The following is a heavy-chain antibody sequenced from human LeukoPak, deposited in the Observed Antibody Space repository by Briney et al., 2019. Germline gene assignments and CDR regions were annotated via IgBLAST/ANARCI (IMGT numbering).Heavy chain of an antibody. CDR3: ARSRASWELLFDY. CDR1: GGYISSYY. CDR2: IYTSGST. Sequence: SETLPLTCTVSGGYISSYYWIWIRQPAGKGLEWIGRIYTSGSTNYNPSLKSRVTMSVDTSKNQFSLNLSSVTAADTAVYYCARSRASWELLFDYWGQGTLVTVSS. J-gene: IGHJ4*02. V-gene: IGHV4-4*07. D-gene: IGHD1-26*01.